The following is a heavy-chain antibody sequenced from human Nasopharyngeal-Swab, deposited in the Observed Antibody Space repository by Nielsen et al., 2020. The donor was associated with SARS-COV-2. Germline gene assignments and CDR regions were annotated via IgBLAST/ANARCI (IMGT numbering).Heavy chain of an antibody. V-gene: IGHV4-39*01. CDR3: ARISPRKDSSLDY. D-gene: IGHD6-6*01. CDR1: GGSISSSSYY. Sequence: GSLRLSCTVSGGSISSSSYYWGWIRQPPGKGLEWIGSIYYNGSTYYNPSLKSRVTISVDTSKNQFSLKLSSVTAADTAVYYCARISPRKDSSLDYWGQGTLVTVSS. CDR2: IYYNGST. J-gene: IGHJ4*02.